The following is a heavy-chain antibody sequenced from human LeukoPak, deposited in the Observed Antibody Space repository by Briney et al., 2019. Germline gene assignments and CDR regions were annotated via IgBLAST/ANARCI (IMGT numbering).Heavy chain of an antibody. CDR3: ARHEWRTSMIVVLITGDDAFDI. CDR1: GYSISSGYY. J-gene: IGHJ3*02. Sequence: SETLSLTCVVSGYSISSGYYWVWIPQPPGKGLEWIGSIYHSGSTYYNPSLKSRVAISVDTSKNQFSLKLSSVTAADTAMYYCARHEWRTSMIVVLITGDDAFDIWGQGTMVTVSS. D-gene: IGHD3-22*01. CDR2: IYHSGST. V-gene: IGHV4-38-2*01.